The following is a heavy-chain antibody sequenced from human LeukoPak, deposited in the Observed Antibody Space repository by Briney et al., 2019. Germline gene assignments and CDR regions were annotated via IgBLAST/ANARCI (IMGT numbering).Heavy chain of an antibody. CDR2: IRYDGSNK. D-gene: IGHD4-17*01. Sequence: GGSLRLSCAASGFTFRSYGMHWVRQAPGKGLEWVAFIRYDGSNKYYADSVKGRFTISRDNSKNTLYVQMNSLRAEDTAVYYCASGYEGDYGLFDYWGQGTLVTVSS. J-gene: IGHJ4*02. V-gene: IGHV3-30*02. CDR3: ASGYEGDYGLFDY. CDR1: GFTFRSYG.